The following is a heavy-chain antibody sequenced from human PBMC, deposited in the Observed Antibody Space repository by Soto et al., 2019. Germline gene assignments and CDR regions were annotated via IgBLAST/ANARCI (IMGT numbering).Heavy chain of an antibody. Sequence: SETLSLTCTVSGGSSSSYYWSWIRQPPGKGLEWIGYIYYSGSTYYNPSLKSRVTISVDTSKNQFSLKLSSVTAADTAVYYCARGIRRGYSYGHNWFDPWGQGTLVTVSS. CDR3: ARGIRRGYSYGHNWFDP. V-gene: IGHV4-59*12. D-gene: IGHD5-18*01. J-gene: IGHJ5*02. CDR2: IYYSGST. CDR1: GGSSSSYY.